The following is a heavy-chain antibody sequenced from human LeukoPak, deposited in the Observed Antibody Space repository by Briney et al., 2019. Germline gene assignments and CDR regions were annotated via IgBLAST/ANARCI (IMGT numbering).Heavy chain of an antibody. CDR1: GDSVSSNSAA. V-gene: IGHV6-1*01. Sequence: SQTLSLTCAISGDSVSSNSAAWNWIRQSPSRGLEWLGRTYYRSKWYNDYAVSVKSRITINPDTSKNQFSLQLNSVTPEDTAVYYCAKDHLEPPFPLIVVVVAAFDYWGQGTLVTVSS. CDR3: AKDHLEPPFPLIVVVVAAFDY. D-gene: IGHD2-15*01. CDR2: TYYRSKWYN. J-gene: IGHJ4*02.